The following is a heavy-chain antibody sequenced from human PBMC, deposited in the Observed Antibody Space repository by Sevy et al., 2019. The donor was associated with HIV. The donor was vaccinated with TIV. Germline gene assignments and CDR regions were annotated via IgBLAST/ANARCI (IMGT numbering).Heavy chain of an antibody. CDR3: TRWKAAQSIFDY. D-gene: IGHD6-13*01. Sequence: GGSLRLSCTASGFTFGDYCMSWVRQAPGKGLEWVAFLKGGVYGGTVDHAASVRGRFVISRDASKTIAYLQMNDLKTEDTGVYYCTRWKAAQSIFDYWGQGALVTVSS. CDR2: LKGGVYGGTV. V-gene: IGHV3-49*04. CDR1: GFTFGDYC. J-gene: IGHJ4*02.